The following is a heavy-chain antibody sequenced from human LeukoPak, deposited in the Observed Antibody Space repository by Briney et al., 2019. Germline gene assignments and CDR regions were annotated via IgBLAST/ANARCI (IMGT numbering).Heavy chain of an antibody. CDR1: GFTFSSYG. Sequence: GRSLGLSCAASGFTFSSYGMHWVRQAPGKGLKWVAVKWYDGSNKYYADSVKGRFTISRDNSKNTLYLQMNSLRAEDTAVYYCAKATGSKFGYFDYWGQGTLVTVSS. J-gene: IGHJ4*02. D-gene: IGHD3-10*01. CDR2: KWYDGSNK. CDR3: AKATGSKFGYFDY. V-gene: IGHV3-33*06.